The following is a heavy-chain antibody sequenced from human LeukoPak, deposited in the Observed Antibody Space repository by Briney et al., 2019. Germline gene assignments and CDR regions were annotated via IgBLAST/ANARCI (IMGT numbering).Heavy chain of an antibody. CDR2: IYTRGST. CDR1: GGSISSYY. CDR3: ARSNFESYYYDSSGSYAFDI. V-gene: IGHV4-4*07. D-gene: IGHD3-22*01. Sequence: SETLSLTCTVSGGSISSYYWSWIRQPAGKGREWIGRIYTRGSTNYNPSLKSRVTISVDTSKNQFSLKLSSVTAADTAVYYCARSNFESYYYDSSGSYAFDIWGQGTMVTVSS. J-gene: IGHJ3*02.